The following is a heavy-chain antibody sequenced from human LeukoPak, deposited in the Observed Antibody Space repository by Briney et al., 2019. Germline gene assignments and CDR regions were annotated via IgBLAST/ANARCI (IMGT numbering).Heavy chain of an antibody. CDR1: GFTFSDYY. V-gene: IGHV3-11*01. CDR2: ISSSGSTI. Sequence: KPGGSLRLSCATSGFTFSDYYMSWIRQAPGKGLEWVSYISSSGSTIYYADSVKGRFTISRDNAKNSLYLQMNSLRAEDTAVYYCARDREGYCSGGSCYRPNFDYWGQGTLVTVPS. D-gene: IGHD2-15*01. CDR3: ARDREGYCSGGSCYRPNFDY. J-gene: IGHJ4*02.